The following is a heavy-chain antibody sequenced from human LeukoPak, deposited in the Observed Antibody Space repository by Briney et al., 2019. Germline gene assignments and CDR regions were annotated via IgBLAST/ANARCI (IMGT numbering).Heavy chain of an antibody. J-gene: IGHJ6*02. V-gene: IGHV3-30*03. D-gene: IGHD3-3*02. CDR2: ISYDGSNK. CDR1: GFTFSSYG. CDR3: ASIFSYGMDV. Sequence: GRSLRLSCAASGFTFSSYGMHWVRPAPGKGLEWVAVISYDGSNKYYADSVKGRFTISRDNSKNTLYLQMNSLRAEDTAVYYCASIFSYGMDVWGQGTTVTVSS.